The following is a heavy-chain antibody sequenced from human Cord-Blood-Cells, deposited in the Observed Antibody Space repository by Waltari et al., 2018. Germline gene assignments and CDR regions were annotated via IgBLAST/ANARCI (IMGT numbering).Heavy chain of an antibody. CDR3: AGEYSSSSGSDFDY. CDR2: IIPIFGTA. Sequence: QVQLVQSGAEVKKPGSSVKVSCKASGGTFSSYAITWVRQARGQGLEWMGGIIPIFGTANYAQKFQGRVTITADESTSTAYMELSSLRSEDTAVYYCAGEYSSSSGSDFDYWGQGTLVTVSS. CDR1: GGTFSSYA. V-gene: IGHV1-69*01. J-gene: IGHJ4*02. D-gene: IGHD6-6*01.